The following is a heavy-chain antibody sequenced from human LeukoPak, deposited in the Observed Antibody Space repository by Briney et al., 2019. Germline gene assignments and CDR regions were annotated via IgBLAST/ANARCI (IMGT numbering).Heavy chain of an antibody. CDR1: GGSLSGYY. CDR2: INHSGST. CDR3: ARGSAYYDFWRHNRFDY. D-gene: IGHD3-3*01. Sequence: SETLSLTCAVYGGSLSGYYWSWIRQPPGKGLEWIGEINHSGSTNYNPSLKSRVTISVDTSKNQFSLKLSSVTAADTAVYYCARGSAYYDFWRHNRFDYWGQGTLVTVSS. J-gene: IGHJ4*02. V-gene: IGHV4-34*01.